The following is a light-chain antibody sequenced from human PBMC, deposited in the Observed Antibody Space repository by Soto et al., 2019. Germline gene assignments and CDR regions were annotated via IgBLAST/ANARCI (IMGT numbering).Light chain of an antibody. J-gene: IGLJ3*02. CDR1: NIGSKS. Sequence: SYELTQPPSVSVAPGQTARITCGGNNIGSKSVHWYQQKPCQAPALVVYDDTDRPSATPERFSGSNSGNTATLTIRRVEAGDEADYYCQVWDSSSEVFGGGTKLAVL. CDR2: DDT. V-gene: IGLV3-21*02. CDR3: QVWDSSSEV.